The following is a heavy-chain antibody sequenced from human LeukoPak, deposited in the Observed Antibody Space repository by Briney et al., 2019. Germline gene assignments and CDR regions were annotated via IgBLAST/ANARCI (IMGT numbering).Heavy chain of an antibody. CDR2: IYYSGST. D-gene: IGHD3-9*01. CDR3: ARALTVLRYFDWSEYYNY. J-gene: IGHJ4*02. V-gene: IGHV4-59*01. Sequence: SETLSLTCTVSGGSISTYYWSWIRQPPGKGLEWIGYIYYSGSTNYNPSLKSRVTISVDTSKNQFSLKLSSVTAADTAVYYCARALTVLRYFDWSEYYNYWGQGTLVTVSS. CDR1: GGSISTYY.